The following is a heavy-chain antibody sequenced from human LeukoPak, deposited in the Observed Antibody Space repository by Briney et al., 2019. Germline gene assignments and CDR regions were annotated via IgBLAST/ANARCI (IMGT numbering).Heavy chain of an antibody. CDR2: INHSGST. CDR3: ARAYYDSSGYIDY. J-gene: IGHJ4*02. Sequence: PSETLSLTCAVYGGSFSGYYWSWIRQPPGKGLEWIGEINHSGSTNYNPSLKSRVTISVDTSKNQFSLKLSSVTAADTAVYHCARAYYDSSGYIDYWGQGTLVTVSS. CDR1: GGSFSGYY. D-gene: IGHD3-22*01. V-gene: IGHV4-34*01.